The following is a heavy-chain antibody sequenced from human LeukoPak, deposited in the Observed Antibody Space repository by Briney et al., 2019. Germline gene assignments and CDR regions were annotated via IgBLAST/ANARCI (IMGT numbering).Heavy chain of an antibody. CDR2: IYYSGST. CDR1: GGSISSYY. J-gene: IGHJ4*02. V-gene: IGHV4-59*08. Sequence: SETLSLTCTVSGGSISSYYWSWIRQPPGKGLEWIGYIYYSGSTNYNPSLKSRVTISVDTSKNQFSLKLSSVTATDTAVYYCARLLYVWGSYRFDYWGQGTLVTVSS. CDR3: ARLLYVWGSYRFDY. D-gene: IGHD3-16*02.